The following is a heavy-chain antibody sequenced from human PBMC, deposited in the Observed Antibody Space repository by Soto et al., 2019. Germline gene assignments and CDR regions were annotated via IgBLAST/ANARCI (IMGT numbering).Heavy chain of an antibody. D-gene: IGHD3-16*01. J-gene: IGHJ4*02. Sequence: EVQLVESGGVVVQPGGSLRLSCAASGFTFDDYTMHWVRQAPGKGLEWVSLISWDGGSTYYADSVKGRFTISRDNSKNSLYLQMNSLRTEDTALYYCAKDSEVGGIQGIAYWGQGTLVTVSS. CDR1: GFTFDDYT. V-gene: IGHV3-43*01. CDR2: ISWDGGST. CDR3: AKDSEVGGIQGIAY.